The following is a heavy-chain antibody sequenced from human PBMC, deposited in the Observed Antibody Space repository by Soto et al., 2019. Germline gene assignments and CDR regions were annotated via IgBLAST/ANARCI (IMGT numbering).Heavy chain of an antibody. V-gene: IGHV1-18*01. D-gene: IGHD3-10*01. CDR2: ISTYNGNT. J-gene: IGHJ5*02. CDR1: GYTFISYG. Sequence: QVQLVQSGAEVKKPGASVKVSCKASGYTFISYGINWVRQAPGQGLEWMGWISTYNGNTNYVQNLQGRVTMTTDTSTSTAYMELRSLRSDDTAVYYCARDFLSSYYFGSGDPNWFDPWGQGTLVTVSS. CDR3: ARDFLSSYYFGSGDPNWFDP.